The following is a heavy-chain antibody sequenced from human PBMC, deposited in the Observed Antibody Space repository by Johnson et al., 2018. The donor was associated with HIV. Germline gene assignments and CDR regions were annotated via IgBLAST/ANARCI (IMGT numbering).Heavy chain of an antibody. J-gene: IGHJ3*02. V-gene: IGHV3-15*01. CDR1: GFTFSDAW. CDR2: LKSKSDGGTI. D-gene: IGHD3-16*01. CDR3: TPGLYGNDAFNI. Sequence: VQLVESGGGLVQPGGSLRLSCAASGFTFSDAWMNWVRQAPGKGLEWVGRLKSKSDGGTIDYAAPVKGRFTISRDGSKNTLYLHMNSLKTEDTGVYYCTPGLYGNDAFNIWGKGKMVSVAS.